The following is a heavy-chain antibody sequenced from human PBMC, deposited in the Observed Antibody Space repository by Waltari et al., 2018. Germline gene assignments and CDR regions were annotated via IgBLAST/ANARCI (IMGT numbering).Heavy chain of an antibody. CDR3: ARERVYGGNSDAFDI. D-gene: IGHD4-17*01. Sequence: QVQLVQSGAEVRKPGASVKVSCKASGYTFTVNYMHWVRQALGQGLEWMGWINPNSGGTKYTQKFKGRVTMTRDTSISTAYMEVSRLKSDDTAVYYCARERVYGGNSDAFDIWGQGTMVTVSS. J-gene: IGHJ3*02. CDR1: GYTFTVNY. CDR2: INPNSGGT. V-gene: IGHV1-2*02.